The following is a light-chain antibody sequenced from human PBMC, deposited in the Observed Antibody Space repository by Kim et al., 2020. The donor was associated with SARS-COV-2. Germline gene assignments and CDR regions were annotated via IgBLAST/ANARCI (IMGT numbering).Light chain of an antibody. CDR3: HSRDSTGNDVI. J-gene: IGLJ2*01. CDR1: SLRSSY. CDR2: AKN. Sequence: SSELTQDPAVSVALGQTVRITCQGDSLRSSYASWYQQKPGQAPILVVFAKNNRPSGIPDRFSGSSSGSTASLTIAGAQAEDEADYYCHSRDSTGNDVIFGGGTQLTVL. V-gene: IGLV3-19*01.